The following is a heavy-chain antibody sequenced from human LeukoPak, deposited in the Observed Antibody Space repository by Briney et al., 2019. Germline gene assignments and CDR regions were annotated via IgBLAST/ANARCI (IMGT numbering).Heavy chain of an antibody. CDR2: ISAYNGDT. D-gene: IGHD5-18*01. Sequence: PGGTLRLSCAASGFTFTSYGINWVRQAPGQGLEWMGWISAYNGDTNYAQKLQGRVTTTTDTSTSTAYMELSSLRSEDTAVYYCARDRGYSYGVFDYWGQGTLVTVSS. V-gene: IGHV1-18*01. CDR1: GFTFTSYG. J-gene: IGHJ4*02. CDR3: ARDRGYSYGVFDY.